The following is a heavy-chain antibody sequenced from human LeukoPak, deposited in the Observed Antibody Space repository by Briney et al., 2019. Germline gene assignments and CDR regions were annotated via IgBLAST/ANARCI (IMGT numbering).Heavy chain of an antibody. CDR3: ARDQGYSYGYSYYYYYMDV. J-gene: IGHJ6*03. Sequence: SETLSLTCTVSGGSINNYYWSWIRQPPGKGLEWIGHIYYSGNTNYNPSLKSRVTISVDTSKNQFSLKLSSVTAADTAVYYCARDQGYSYGYSYYYYYMDVWGKGTTVTVSS. CDR1: GGSINNYY. CDR2: IYYSGNT. D-gene: IGHD5-18*01. V-gene: IGHV4-59*01.